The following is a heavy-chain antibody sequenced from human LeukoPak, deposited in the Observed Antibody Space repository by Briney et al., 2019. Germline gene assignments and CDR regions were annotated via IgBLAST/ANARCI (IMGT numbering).Heavy chain of an antibody. Sequence: PGESLRLSCAASGFTFSSYSMSWVRQAPGKGLEWVSAINSDSNYIYYADSVKGRFTISRDNAKNSLYLQMNSLRAEDTAVYFCARVPATANWNYCSDYWGQGTLVTVSS. CDR1: GFTFSSYS. CDR3: ARVPATANWNYCSDY. J-gene: IGHJ4*02. CDR2: INSDSNYI. D-gene: IGHD1-7*01. V-gene: IGHV3-21*01.